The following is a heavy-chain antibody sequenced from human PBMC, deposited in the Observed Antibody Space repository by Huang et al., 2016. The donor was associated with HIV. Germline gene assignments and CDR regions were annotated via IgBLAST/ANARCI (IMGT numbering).Heavy chain of an antibody. CDR3: ARAKDTWDAYDI. V-gene: IGHV3-30-3*01. CDR1: GFPFNNHA. Sequence: QVQLVESGGGVVQPGRSLRLSCAASGFPFNNHAMHWVRQAPGKGLDWVAVISKDGSNNYYADSVKGRFTISRDSSKSTLFLHMTSLRTEDTAVYYCARAKDTWDAYDIWGQGTMVMVSS. D-gene: IGHD5-18*01. J-gene: IGHJ3*02. CDR2: ISKDGSNN.